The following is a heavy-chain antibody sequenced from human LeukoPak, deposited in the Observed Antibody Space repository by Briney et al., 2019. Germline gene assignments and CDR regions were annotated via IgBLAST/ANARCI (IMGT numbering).Heavy chain of an antibody. V-gene: IGHV4-4*02. CDR3: ASHHSGYDPTDY. J-gene: IGHJ4*02. Sequence: PSETLSLTCAVSGGSISSSNWWSWVRQPPGKGLEWIGEIYHSGSTNYNPSLKSRVTISVDTSKNQFSLKLSSVTAADTAVYYCASHHSGYDPTDYWGQGTLVTVSS. D-gene: IGHD5-12*01. CDR2: IYHSGST. CDR1: GGSISSSNW.